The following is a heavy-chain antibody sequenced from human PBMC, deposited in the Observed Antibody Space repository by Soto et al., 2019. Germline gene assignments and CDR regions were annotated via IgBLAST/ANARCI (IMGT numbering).Heavy chain of an antibody. V-gene: IGHV4-39*01. J-gene: IGHJ4*02. CDR3: ASFLVGATARNDFDS. D-gene: IGHD2-8*02. CDR1: GGSIRSNDYF. Sequence: LQLQESGPGVVKPSKTLSLACSVSGGSIRSNDYFWGWVRQPPGKGLKWIASIYSNGGTYDSPSLKSRATVSIDTSKNQFFLTVRSVTAADTAVYYCASFLVGATARNDFDSWGQGTLVTISS. CDR2: IYSNGGT.